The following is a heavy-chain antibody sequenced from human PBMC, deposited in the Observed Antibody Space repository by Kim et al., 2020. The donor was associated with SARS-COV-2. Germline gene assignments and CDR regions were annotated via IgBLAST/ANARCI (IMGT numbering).Heavy chain of an antibody. Sequence: RTIYHPDPWKGRFTLSRDNAKNSLYLQMNSLRDEDTAVYYCASGDTAMAHWGQGTLVTVSS. CDR2: RTI. D-gene: IGHD5-18*01. V-gene: IGHV3-48*02. CDR3: ASGDTAMAH. J-gene: IGHJ4*02.